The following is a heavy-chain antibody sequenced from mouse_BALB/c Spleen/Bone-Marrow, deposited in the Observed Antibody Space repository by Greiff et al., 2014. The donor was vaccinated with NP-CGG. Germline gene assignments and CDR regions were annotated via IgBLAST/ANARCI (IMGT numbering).Heavy chain of an antibody. CDR3: ARSRMRYGAMDY. D-gene: IGHD2-10*02. CDR2: ISDGGNYS. J-gene: IGHJ4*01. Sequence: VQLQQSGGGLVKPGGSLRLSCAVSGFTFSDYYIYWLRQTLEKRLEWVATISDGGNYSYYPDSVKGRFTISRDNAKNNLYLQMSSLKSEDTAMYYCARSRMRYGAMDYWGQGTSVTVFS. CDR1: GFTFSDYY. V-gene: IGHV5-4*02.